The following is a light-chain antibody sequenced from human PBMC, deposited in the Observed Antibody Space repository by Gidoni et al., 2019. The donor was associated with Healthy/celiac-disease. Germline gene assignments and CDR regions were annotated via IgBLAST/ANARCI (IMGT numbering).Light chain of an antibody. CDR2: DAS. J-gene: IGKJ1*01. Sequence: EIVLTQSPATLSLSPGERATLSCRASQRVSSYLAWYQQKPGQAPRLLIYDASNRATGIPARFSGSVSGTDFTLTISSLEPEDFAVYYCQQRSNWPTTFGQGTKVEIK. CDR3: QQRSNWPTT. CDR1: QRVSSY. V-gene: IGKV3-11*01.